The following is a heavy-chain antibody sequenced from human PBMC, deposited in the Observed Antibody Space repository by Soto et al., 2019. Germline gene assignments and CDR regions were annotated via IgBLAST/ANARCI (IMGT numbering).Heavy chain of an antibody. CDR1: GGTFSSYA. J-gene: IGHJ6*02. Sequence: QVQLVQSGAEVKKPGSSVKVSCKASGGTFSSYAISWVRQAPGQGLEWMGGIIPIFGTANYAQKFQGRVTVTGDEATSTAYWELSSMRSEDTAVYYGARGGRKVGGEIVAAMVDYYCGMDLWGQGTTVTVSS. CDR3: ARGGRKVGGEIVAAMVDYYCGMDL. V-gene: IGHV1-69*12. CDR2: IIPIFGTA. D-gene: IGHD5-12*01.